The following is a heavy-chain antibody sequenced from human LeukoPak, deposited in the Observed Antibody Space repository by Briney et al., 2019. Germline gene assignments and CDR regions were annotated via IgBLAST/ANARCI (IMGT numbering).Heavy chain of an antibody. V-gene: IGHV3-30*18. J-gene: IGHJ4*02. D-gene: IGHD1/OR15-1a*01. CDR3: AKVNNYDDY. CDR2: ISPDGNKE. Sequence: PGRSVRLSCAASGFTFNIFGIHWVRQAPGKGLEWVAAISPDGNKEYYTESVKGRFTVSRDNSKNMIYLQMNSLRGEDSAVYYCAKVNNYDDYWGQGTLVTVSS. CDR1: GFTFNIFG.